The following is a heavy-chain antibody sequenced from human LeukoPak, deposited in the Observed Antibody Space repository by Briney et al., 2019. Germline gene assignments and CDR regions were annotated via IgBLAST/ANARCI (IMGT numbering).Heavy chain of an antibody. CDR2: ISGGDHST. CDR3: AKMTFAARPYFDD. Sequence: GESLRLSCAASGITFSSSLMSWVRQAPGKGLEWVSAISGGDHSTYYADSVKGRLTISRSNSEKSLYLQMNSLRDEDTAIYYCAKMTFAARPYFDDWGQGTLVTVSS. V-gene: IGHV3-23*01. J-gene: IGHJ4*02. D-gene: IGHD6-6*01. CDR1: GITFSSSL.